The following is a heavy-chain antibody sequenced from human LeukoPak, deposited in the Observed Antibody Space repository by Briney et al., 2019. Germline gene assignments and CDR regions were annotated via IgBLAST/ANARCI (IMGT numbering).Heavy chain of an antibody. J-gene: IGHJ6*02. Sequence: SETLSLTCTVSGGSISSYYWSWIRQPPGKGLEWIGYIYYSGSTNYNPSLKSRVTISVDTSKNQFSLKLSSVTAADTAVYYCARSITIFGVVPGVDYYYGMDVWGQGTTVTVSS. CDR2: IYYSGST. D-gene: IGHD3-3*01. V-gene: IGHV4-59*12. CDR3: ARSITIFGVVPGVDYYYGMDV. CDR1: GGSISSYY.